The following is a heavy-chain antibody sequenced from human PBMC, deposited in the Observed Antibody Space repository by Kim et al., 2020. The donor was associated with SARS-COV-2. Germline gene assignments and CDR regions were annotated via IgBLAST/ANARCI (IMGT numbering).Heavy chain of an antibody. Sequence: ASVKVSCKASGYTFTSYAMHWVRQAPGQRLEWMGWINAGNGNTKYSQKFQGRVTITRDTSASTAYMELSSLRSEDTAVYYCARDHYSVVVVVAATPWFDPWGQGTLVTVSS. V-gene: IGHV1-3*01. J-gene: IGHJ5*02. CDR1: GYTFTSYA. D-gene: IGHD2-15*01. CDR2: INAGNGNT. CDR3: ARDHYSVVVVVAATPWFDP.